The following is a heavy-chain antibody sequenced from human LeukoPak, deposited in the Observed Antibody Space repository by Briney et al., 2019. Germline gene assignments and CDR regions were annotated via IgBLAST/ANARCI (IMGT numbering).Heavy chain of an antibody. CDR1: GFTFSGPA. V-gene: IGHV3-73*01. D-gene: IGHD6-13*01. J-gene: IGHJ5*02. Sequence: GGSLRLSCAASGFTFSGPAMHWVRQASGKGLEWVGRIRSKANSYATAYAASVKGRFTISRDDSKNTAYLQMNSLKTEDTAVYYCTRHGGSSSKGHEDGNWFDPWGQGTLVTVSS. CDR2: IRSKANSYAT. CDR3: TRHGGSSSKGHEDGNWFDP.